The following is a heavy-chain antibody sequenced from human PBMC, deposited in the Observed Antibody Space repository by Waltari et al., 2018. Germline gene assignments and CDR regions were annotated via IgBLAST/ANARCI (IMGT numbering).Heavy chain of an antibody. CDR2: ITHTGDS. J-gene: IGHJ4*02. Sequence: QVQLQQWGAGLLKPSETLSLTCGESGASFGGFYWSWIRQAPGKGREWMGDITHTGDSNMNPSPTRRLTISLDTSKRQFSLELTAVTPADTAVYYCGRAPATSWFGYSVYWGQGTVVTVSS. D-gene: IGHD2-2*01. CDR1: GASFGGFY. CDR3: GRAPATSWFGYSVY. V-gene: IGHV4-34*01.